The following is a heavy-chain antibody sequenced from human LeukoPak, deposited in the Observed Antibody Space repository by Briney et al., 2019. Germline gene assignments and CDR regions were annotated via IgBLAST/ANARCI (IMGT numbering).Heavy chain of an antibody. CDR1: GFRFSDYW. J-gene: IGHJ4*02. V-gene: IGHV3-7*01. Sequence: GGSLRLSCAVSGFRFSDYWMGWVRQAPGKGLEWVANINEDGREYYYVDSVKGRITISRHNAKNSLYLQMTSLRADDTAVYYCARGGDPGSIDYWGQGTLVTVSS. CDR2: INEDGREY. D-gene: IGHD3-10*01. CDR3: ARGGDPGSIDY.